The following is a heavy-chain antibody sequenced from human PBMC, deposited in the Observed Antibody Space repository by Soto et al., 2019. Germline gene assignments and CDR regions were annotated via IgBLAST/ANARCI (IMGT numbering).Heavy chain of an antibody. J-gene: IGHJ3*02. CDR1: GYSFTSYW. CDR2: IYPGDSDT. CDR3: ARHHTSSSPSLRYDAFDI. V-gene: IGHV5-51*01. D-gene: IGHD6-13*01. Sequence: EVQLVQSGAEVKKPGESLKISCKGSGYSFTSYWIGWVRQMPGKGLEWMGIIYPGDSDTRYSPSFQGQVTISADKSISTAYLQWSSLKASDTAMYYCARHHTSSSPSLRYDAFDIWGQGTMVTVSS.